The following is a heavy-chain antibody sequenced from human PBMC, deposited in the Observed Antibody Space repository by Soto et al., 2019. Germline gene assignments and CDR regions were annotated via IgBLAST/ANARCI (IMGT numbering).Heavy chain of an antibody. V-gene: IGHV4-59*01. CDR2: IYYSGST. J-gene: IGHJ4*02. Sequence: SETLSLTCTVSGGSISSYYWIWIRQPPGKGLEWIGYIYYSGSTNYNPSLKSRATISVDTSKNQFSLKLSSVTAADTAVYYCARRWGPTFDFWGQGTLVTVSS. CDR3: ARRWGPTFDF. D-gene: IGHD1-26*01. CDR1: GGSISSYY.